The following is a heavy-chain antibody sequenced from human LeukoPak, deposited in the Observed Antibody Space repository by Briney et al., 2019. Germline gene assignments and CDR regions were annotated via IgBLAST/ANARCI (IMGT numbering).Heavy chain of an antibody. V-gene: IGHV3-30*03. Sequence: PGGSLRLSCAASGFTFSSYGMHWVRQAPGKGLEWVAVISYDGSNKYYADSVKGRFTISRDNSKNTLYLQMNSLRAEDTAVYYCARDSKRLPWFGDAEKDTGDWGQGTLVTVSS. J-gene: IGHJ4*02. CDR1: GFTFSSYG. CDR2: ISYDGSNK. D-gene: IGHD3-10*01. CDR3: ARDSKRLPWFGDAEKDTGD.